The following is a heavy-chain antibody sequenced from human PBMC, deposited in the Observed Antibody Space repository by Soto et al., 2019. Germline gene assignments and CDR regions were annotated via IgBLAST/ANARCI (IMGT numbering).Heavy chain of an antibody. CDR2: INWNGGSTI. J-gene: IGHJ6*03. CDR1: GSTFDDYG. CDR3: ARDRCSGRNYYYMDV. Sequence: RLSCAASGSTFDDYGMSWARQAPGKGLEWVSGINWNGGSTIYYADSVKGRFTISRDNAKNSLYLQMNSLRAEDTAVYYCARDRCSGRNYYYMDVWGKGTTVTVSS. V-gene: IGHV3-20*04.